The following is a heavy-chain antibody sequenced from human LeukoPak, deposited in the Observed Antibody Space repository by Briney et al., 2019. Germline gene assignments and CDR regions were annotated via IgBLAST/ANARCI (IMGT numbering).Heavy chain of an antibody. CDR3: AKITYCGGDCYTYFDY. J-gene: IGHJ4*02. CDR1: GFTFSSYA. Sequence: PGGSLRLSCAASGFTFSSYAMSWIRQAPGKGLEWVSAIRGSGGSTYYADSVKGRFTISRDNSKNTLYLQMNSLRAEDTAVYYCAKITYCGGDCYTYFDYWGQGTLVTVPS. V-gene: IGHV3-23*01. CDR2: IRGSGGST. D-gene: IGHD2-21*02.